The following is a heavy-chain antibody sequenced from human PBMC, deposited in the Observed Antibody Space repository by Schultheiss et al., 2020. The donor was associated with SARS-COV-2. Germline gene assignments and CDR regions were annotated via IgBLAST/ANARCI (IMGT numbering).Heavy chain of an antibody. D-gene: IGHD2-2*01. V-gene: IGHV3-21*01. Sequence: GESLKISCAASGFTFSSYSMNWVRQAPGKGLEWVSGVRWNGSWTHFADSVKGRLIICRDNAKNSLYLQMNSLRAEDTAVYYCARAVRVPAATYYYYYYMDVWGKGTTVTVSS. CDR3: ARAVRVPAATYYYYYYMDV. J-gene: IGHJ6*03. CDR1: GFTFSSYS. CDR2: VRWNGSWT.